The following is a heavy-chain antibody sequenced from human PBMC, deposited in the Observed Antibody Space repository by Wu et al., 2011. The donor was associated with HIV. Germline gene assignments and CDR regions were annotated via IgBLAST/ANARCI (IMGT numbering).Heavy chain of an antibody. J-gene: IGHJ6*02. CDR3: ARLSSIGGSGIFGMDV. D-gene: IGHD3-10*01. Sequence: QVQSVQSGAEVKKPGSSVKVSCKASGDTFSSFAISWVRQAPGQGLEWMGGIIPIFDTVNYAQKFQGRVTITTDESTSTVYMELNSLRSEDTAVYYCARLSSIGGSGIFGMDVWGQGTTVTVSS. CDR2: IIPIFDTV. V-gene: IGHV1-69*05. CDR1: GDTFSSFA.